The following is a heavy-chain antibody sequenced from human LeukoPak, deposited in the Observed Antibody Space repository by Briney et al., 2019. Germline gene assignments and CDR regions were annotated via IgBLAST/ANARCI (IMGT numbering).Heavy chain of an antibody. Sequence: PSETLSLTCTVSGGSISSSSYYWGWIRQPPGKGLEWIGSIYYSGSTYYNPSLKSRVTISVDTSKNQFSLKLSSVTAADTAVYYCARLYSGYCSGGSCYSGWFDPWGQGTLVTVSS. CDR1: GGSISSSSYY. J-gene: IGHJ5*02. V-gene: IGHV4-39*01. D-gene: IGHD2-15*01. CDR2: IYYSGST. CDR3: ARLYSGYCSGGSCYSGWFDP.